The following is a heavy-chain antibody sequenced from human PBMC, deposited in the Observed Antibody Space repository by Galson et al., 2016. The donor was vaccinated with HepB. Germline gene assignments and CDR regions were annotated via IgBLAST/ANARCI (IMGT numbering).Heavy chain of an antibody. CDR1: GGSASSSSYH. V-gene: IGHV4-61*01. D-gene: IGHD6-19*01. CDR3: ARVIGVAVTGAGYWFDP. Sequence: ETLSLTCTVSGGSASSSSYHWSWIRQPPGKGLEWIGYVYYSGSTKNNPSLKSRVAISVDTSKNQFSLKLTSVTAADTAVYYCARVIGVAVTGAGYWFDPWGQGTLVTVSS. CDR2: VYYSGST. J-gene: IGHJ5*02.